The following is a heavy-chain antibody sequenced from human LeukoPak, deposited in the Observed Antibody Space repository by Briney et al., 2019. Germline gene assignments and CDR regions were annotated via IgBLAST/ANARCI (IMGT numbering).Heavy chain of an antibody. CDR3: AKVIRASISVIVVVKASFDY. J-gene: IGHJ4*02. V-gene: IGHV3-30*04. D-gene: IGHD3-22*01. CDR2: ISYDGSNK. CDR1: GYTFTVYY. Sequence: SCKASGYTFTVYYMHWVRQAPGKGLEWVAVISYDGSNKYYADSVKGRFTISRDNFKNTLYLQMKSLRAEDTAVYYCAKVIRASISVIVVVKASFDYWGQGSLVTVSS.